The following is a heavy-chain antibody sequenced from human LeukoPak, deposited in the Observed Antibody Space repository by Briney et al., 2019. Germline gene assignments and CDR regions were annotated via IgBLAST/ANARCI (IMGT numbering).Heavy chain of an antibody. D-gene: IGHD3-10*01. Sequence: GRSLRLSCAASGFTFSSYAMHWVRQAPGKGLEWVAVISYDGSNKYYADSVKGRFTISRDNSKNTLYLQMNSLRAEDTAVYYCARPNGGALDYWGQGTLVTVSS. CDR1: GFTFSSYA. J-gene: IGHJ4*02. V-gene: IGHV3-30-3*01. CDR2: ISYDGSNK. CDR3: ARPNGGALDY.